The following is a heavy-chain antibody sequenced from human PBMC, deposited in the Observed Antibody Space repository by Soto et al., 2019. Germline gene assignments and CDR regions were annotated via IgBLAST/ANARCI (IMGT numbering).Heavy chain of an antibody. CDR3: AKEADFWSGYYSPFDY. CDR2: ISYDGSNK. V-gene: IGHV3-30*18. CDR1: GFTFSSYG. J-gene: IGHJ4*02. D-gene: IGHD3-3*01. Sequence: QVQLVESGGGVVQPGRSLRLSCAASGFTFSSYGMHWVRQAAGKGLEWVAVISYDGSNKYYADSVKGRFTISRDNSKNTLYLQMNSLRAEDTAVYYCAKEADFWSGYYSPFDYWGQGTLVTVSS.